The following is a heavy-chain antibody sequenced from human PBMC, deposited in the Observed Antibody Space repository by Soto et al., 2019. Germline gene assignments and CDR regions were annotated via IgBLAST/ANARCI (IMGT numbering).Heavy chain of an antibody. V-gene: IGHV3-53*01. J-gene: IGHJ4*02. Sequence: EVQLVESGGGLIQPGGSLRLSCAVSGFTVSNNYMSWVRQAPGKGLEGVSVIYSGGYTAYGDSVKGRFTISRDNSKNTLISQTKSLKPPHPAGFFCGTHPGGGGYWGQGTLVTVSS. D-gene: IGHD3-10*01. CDR1: GFTVSNNY. CDR3: GTHPGGGGY. CDR2: IYSGGYT.